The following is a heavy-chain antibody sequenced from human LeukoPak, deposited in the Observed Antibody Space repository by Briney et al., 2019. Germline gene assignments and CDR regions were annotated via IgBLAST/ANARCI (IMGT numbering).Heavy chain of an antibody. Sequence: PGGSLRLSCSASGFTFSSYEMHWVRQAPGKGLEYVSAINSNGGSTDYADSAKGRFTISRDNSKNTLYLQMSSLTTEDTAVYYCVNVYSSGYYRRPGDYWGQGTLVTVSS. D-gene: IGHD3-22*01. CDR3: VNVYSSGYYRRPGDY. CDR2: INSNGGST. V-gene: IGHV3-64D*09. J-gene: IGHJ4*02. CDR1: GFTFSSYE.